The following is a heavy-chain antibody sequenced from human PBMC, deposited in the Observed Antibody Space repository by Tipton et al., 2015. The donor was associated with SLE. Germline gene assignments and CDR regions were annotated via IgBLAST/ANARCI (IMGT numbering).Heavy chain of an antibody. CDR2: TYYRSKWYN. Sequence: LRLSCAISGDSVSSNSAAWNWIRQSPSRGLEWLGRTYYRSKWYNDYAVSVKSRITINPDTSKNQFSLQLNSVTPEDTAVYYCARDNSSGWYQGYFDYWVQGTLVTVSS. CDR1: GDSVSSNSAA. J-gene: IGHJ4*02. V-gene: IGHV6-1*01. CDR3: ARDNSSGWYQGYFDY. D-gene: IGHD6-19*01.